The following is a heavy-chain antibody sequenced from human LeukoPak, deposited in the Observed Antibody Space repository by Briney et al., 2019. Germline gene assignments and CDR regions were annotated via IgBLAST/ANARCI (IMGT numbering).Heavy chain of an antibody. CDR1: GFTFSSYS. V-gene: IGHV3-48*02. D-gene: IGHD3-22*01. CDR2: ITASGTAM. J-gene: IGHJ4*02. CDR3: AKDKNSRDSSGYGEFDY. Sequence: PGGSLRLSCAASGFTFSSYSMNWVRQAPGKGLEWVSHITASGTAMFYADSVKGRFTISRDNAKNSLYLQMNSLRDEDTAVYYCAKDKNSRDSSGYGEFDYWGQGTLVTVSS.